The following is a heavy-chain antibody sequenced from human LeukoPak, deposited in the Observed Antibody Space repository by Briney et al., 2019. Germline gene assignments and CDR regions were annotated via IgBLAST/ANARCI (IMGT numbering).Heavy chain of an antibody. Sequence: ALVKVSCKASGYTFTSYYIHWVRQAPGQGLEWMGIINPSGGSTSYAQQFQGRVTMTRDTSTSTVYMELSSLRSEDTAVYYCARVFAAAGTGAIGYWGQGTLVTVSS. CDR3: ARVFAAAGTGAIGY. D-gene: IGHD6-13*01. J-gene: IGHJ4*02. CDR1: GYTFTSYY. V-gene: IGHV1-46*01. CDR2: INPSGGST.